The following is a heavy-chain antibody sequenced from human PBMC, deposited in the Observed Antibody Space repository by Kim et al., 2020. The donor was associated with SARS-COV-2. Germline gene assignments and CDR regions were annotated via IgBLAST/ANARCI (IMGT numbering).Heavy chain of an antibody. D-gene: IGHD3-9*01. CDR3: ARTYYDILTGYYCAYYFDY. J-gene: IGHJ4*02. Sequence: SETLSLTCTVSGGSISSYYWSWIRQPPGKGLEWIGYIYYSGSTNYNPSLKSRVTISVDTSKNQFSLKLSSVTAADTAVYYCARTYYDILTGYYCAYYFDYWGQGTLVTVSS. CDR2: IYYSGST. CDR1: GGSISSYY. V-gene: IGHV4-59*01.